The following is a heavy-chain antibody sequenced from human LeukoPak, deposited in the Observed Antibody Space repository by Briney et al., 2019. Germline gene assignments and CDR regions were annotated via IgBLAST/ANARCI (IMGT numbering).Heavy chain of an antibody. CDR1: GFTFSSYW. D-gene: IGHD1-26*01. J-gene: IGHJ4*02. CDR2: IKQDGSEK. V-gene: IGHV3-7*01. CDR3: ARDSIVGATWARDHPFDY. Sequence: PGGSLRLSCAASGFTFSSYWMSWVRQAPGKGLEWVANIKQDGSEKYYVDSVKGRFTISRDNAKNSLYLQMNSLRAEDTAVYYCARDSIVGATWARDHPFDYWGQGTLVTVSS.